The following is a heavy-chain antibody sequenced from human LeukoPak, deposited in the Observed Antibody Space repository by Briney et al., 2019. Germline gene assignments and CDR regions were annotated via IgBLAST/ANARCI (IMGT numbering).Heavy chain of an antibody. Sequence: GGSLRLSCAASGFTFSSYWMHWVRQAPGKGLVWVSRINSDGSSTSYADSVKGRFTISRDNSKNTLYLQMNSLRAEDTAVYYCAGRGSGSYFDYWGQGTLVTVSS. CDR2: INSDGSST. CDR1: GFTFSSYW. CDR3: AGRGSGSYFDY. D-gene: IGHD3-10*01. J-gene: IGHJ4*02. V-gene: IGHV3-74*01.